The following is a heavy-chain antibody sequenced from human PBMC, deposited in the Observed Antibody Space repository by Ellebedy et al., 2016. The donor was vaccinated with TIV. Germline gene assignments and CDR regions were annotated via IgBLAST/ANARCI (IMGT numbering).Heavy chain of an antibody. CDR1: AYTFTNYG. Sequence: ASVKVSXKASAYTFTNYGISWVRQAPGQGLEWMGWISGYNGNTNYVQKLQGRVTMTTDTSTSTAYMELRSLRSDDTAVYYCARGYYGSGSYADYWGQGTLVTVSS. D-gene: IGHD3-10*01. CDR2: ISGYNGNT. CDR3: ARGYYGSGSYADY. J-gene: IGHJ4*02. V-gene: IGHV1-18*01.